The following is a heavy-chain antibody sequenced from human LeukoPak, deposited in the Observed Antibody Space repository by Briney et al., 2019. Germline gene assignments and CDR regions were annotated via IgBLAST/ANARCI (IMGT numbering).Heavy chain of an antibody. J-gene: IGHJ6*04. D-gene: IGHD5-12*01. CDR1: GFTVSSNY. CDR3: ARDGRIVANDRGYYYYYGMDV. V-gene: IGHV3-53*01. CDR2: IYSGGST. Sequence: GGSLRLSCAASGFTVSSNYMSWVRQAPGKGLEWVSVIYSGGSTYSADSVKGRFTISRDNSKNTLYLQMNSLRAEDTAVYYCARDGRIVANDRGYYYYYGMDVWGKGTTVTVSS.